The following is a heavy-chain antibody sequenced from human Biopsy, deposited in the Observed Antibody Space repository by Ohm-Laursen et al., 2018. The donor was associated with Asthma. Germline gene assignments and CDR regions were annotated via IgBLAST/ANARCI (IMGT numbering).Heavy chain of an antibody. CDR2: IYNSGTT. CDR1: GDSITSGGCC. CDR3: ARDPYGGNAAYYYGVDV. J-gene: IGHJ6*02. Sequence: TLSLTCTVSGDSITSGGCCWNWIRQPPGKGLEWIGNIYNSGTTYYNPSLKSRVTLSVDTSKNQFSLKLSSVTAADTAVYYCARDPYGGNAAYYYGVDVWGQGTTVTVSS. V-gene: IGHV4-31*03. D-gene: IGHD4-23*01.